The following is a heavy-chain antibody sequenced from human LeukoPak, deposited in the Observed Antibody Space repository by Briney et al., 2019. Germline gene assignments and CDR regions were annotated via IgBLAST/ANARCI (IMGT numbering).Heavy chain of an antibody. CDR2: ISYDGSNK. V-gene: IGHV3-30*18. J-gene: IGHJ6*02. Sequence: GGSLRLSCAASGFTFSSYGMHWVRRAPGKGLEWVAVISYDGSNKYYADSVKGRFTISRDNSKNTLYLQMNSLRAEDTAVYYCAKLIRPAAGQLGDYYYGMDVWGQGTTVTVSS. D-gene: IGHD6-13*01. CDR1: GFTFSSYG. CDR3: AKLIRPAAGQLGDYYYGMDV.